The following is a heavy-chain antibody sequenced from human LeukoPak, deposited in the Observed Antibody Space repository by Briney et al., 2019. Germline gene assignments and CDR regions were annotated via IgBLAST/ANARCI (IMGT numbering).Heavy chain of an antibody. V-gene: IGHV1-2*02. D-gene: IGHD2-2*01. CDR2: INPNSGGT. CDR3: AKPAAMDRDFDY. J-gene: IGHJ4*02. CDR1: GYTFTAYY. Sequence: ASVKVSCKASGYTFTAYYMHWVRQAPGQGLEWMGWINPNSGGTNYAQKFQGRVTMTRDTSISTAYMELSRLRSDDTAVYYCAKPAAMDRDFDYWGQGTLVTVSS.